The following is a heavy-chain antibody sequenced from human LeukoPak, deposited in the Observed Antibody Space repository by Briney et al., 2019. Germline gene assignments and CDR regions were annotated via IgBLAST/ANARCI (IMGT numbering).Heavy chain of an antibody. CDR1: GYSFTSYW. D-gene: IGHD2-2*01. CDR2: IYPGDSDT. CDR3: ARPTRYCSSTSCPYDY. V-gene: IGHV5-51*01. J-gene: IGHJ4*02. Sequence: GESLKISCKGSGYSFTSYWIGWVCQMPGKGLEWMGIIYPGDSDTRYSPSFQGQVTISADKSISTAYLQWSSLKASDTAMYYCARPTRYCSSTSCPYDYWGQGTLVTVSS.